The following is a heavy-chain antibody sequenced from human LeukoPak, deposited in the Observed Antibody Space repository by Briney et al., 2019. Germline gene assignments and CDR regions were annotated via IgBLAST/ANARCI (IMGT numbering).Heavy chain of an antibody. J-gene: IGHJ3*02. CDR2: INWNGGST. CDR1: GFTFDDYG. Sequence: GGSLRLSCAASGFTFDDYGMSWVRQAPGKGLEWVSGINWNGGSTGYADSVKGRFTISRDNAKNSLYLQMNSLRAEDTALYYCARDSDDILTGYGAFDIWGQGTMVTVSP. CDR3: ARDSDDILTGYGAFDI. V-gene: IGHV3-20*04. D-gene: IGHD3-9*01.